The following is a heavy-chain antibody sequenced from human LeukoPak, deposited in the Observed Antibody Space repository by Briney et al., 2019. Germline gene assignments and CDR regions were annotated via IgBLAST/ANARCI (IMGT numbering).Heavy chain of an antibody. D-gene: IGHD4-23*01. J-gene: IGHJ4*02. Sequence: GGSLRLSCAAAGFTFSNYGMHWVRQAPGKGLEWVAFIRNDASNKYYADSVKGRFTISRDNSKNTLYLQMNSLRTEDTPVYYCASSRSTVVTDSFDYWGQGTLVTVSS. CDR2: IRNDASNK. CDR3: ASSRSTVVTDSFDY. CDR1: GFTFSNYG. V-gene: IGHV3-30*02.